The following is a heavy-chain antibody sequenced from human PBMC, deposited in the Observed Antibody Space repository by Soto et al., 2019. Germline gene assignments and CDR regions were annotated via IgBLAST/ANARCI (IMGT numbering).Heavy chain of an antibody. CDR3: ASALGDNGSYEGD. CDR1: AGSISSYQ. Sequence: SATLSLTCGVFAGSISSYQWSWIRQPARKGLEWIGRMYSTGNPNYNPSLKSRVTVSIDTSKNQFFLRRNSVTAAASAVFSCASALGDNGSYEGDRGQG. D-gene: IGHD1-26*01. CDR2: MYSTGNP. J-gene: IGHJ4*02. V-gene: IGHV4-4*07.